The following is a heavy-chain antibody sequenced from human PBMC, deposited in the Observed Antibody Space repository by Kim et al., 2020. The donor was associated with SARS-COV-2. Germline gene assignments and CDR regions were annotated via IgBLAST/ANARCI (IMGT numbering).Heavy chain of an antibody. CDR1: GGSINSGDYH. J-gene: IGHJ4*02. D-gene: IGHD1-26*01. CDR3: VSVGTYVRNFDS. CDR2: ISYSGTT. Sequence: SETLSLTCTVSGGSINSGDYHWTWIRQPPGKGLEWIGYISYSGTTYYNPSLKSRVTISVDTSKNEFSLKLSSVTAADTAVYYCVSVGTYVRNFDSWGQGTLVTVSS. V-gene: IGHV4-30-4*01.